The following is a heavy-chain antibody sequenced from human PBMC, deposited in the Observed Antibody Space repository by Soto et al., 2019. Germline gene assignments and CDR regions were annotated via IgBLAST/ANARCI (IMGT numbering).Heavy chain of an antibody. J-gene: IGHJ2*01. Sequence: GGSLRVSCAASGFSFNNVWMSWVRQTPGKGLEWVGRIKSKADGGTADYAAPLKGRVTISRDDSTNTLDLQMNNLKTEDTGVYFCARILQYFGAPRAYFDLWGRGSLVTVSS. V-gene: IGHV3-15*05. D-gene: IGHD3-10*01. CDR2: IKSKADGGTA. CDR1: GFSFNNVW. CDR3: ARILQYFGAPRAYFDL.